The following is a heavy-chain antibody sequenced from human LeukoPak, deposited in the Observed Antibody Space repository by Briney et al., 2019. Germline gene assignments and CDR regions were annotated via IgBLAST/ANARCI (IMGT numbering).Heavy chain of an antibody. Sequence: SETLSLTCIVSGGSISGKYWTWIRQPPGRGLEWIGYIYYSGTTKYNPSFKSRVTLSVDTSKNQFSLKLSSVTAADTAVYYCARHTNECGNGVCSADWFDGWGQGTLVTVSS. J-gene: IGHJ5*02. CDR2: IYYSGTT. CDR1: GGSISGKY. D-gene: IGHD2-8*01. V-gene: IGHV4-59*08. CDR3: ARHTNECGNGVCSADWFDG.